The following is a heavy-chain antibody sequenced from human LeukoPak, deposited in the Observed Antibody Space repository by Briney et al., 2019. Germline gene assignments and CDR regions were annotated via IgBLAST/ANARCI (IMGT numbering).Heavy chain of an antibody. J-gene: IGHJ6*03. D-gene: IGHD3-10*01. CDR1: GGTFNSYG. Sequence: ASVKVSCKASGGTFNSYGIIWVRQAPGQGLEWMGGIIPILGTSNYAQKFQGRVTITADKSTSTAYMELSSLRSEDTAVYYCAREYGSGSYYKYAYYYYYMDVWGKGTTVTVSS. CDR2: IIPILGTS. CDR3: AREYGSGSYYKYAYYYYYMDV. V-gene: IGHV1-69*10.